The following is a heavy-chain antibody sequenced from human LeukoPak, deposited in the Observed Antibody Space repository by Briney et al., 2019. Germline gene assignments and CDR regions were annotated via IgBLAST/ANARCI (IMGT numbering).Heavy chain of an antibody. CDR3: ARDPHTGIVGPISYFDY. D-gene: IGHD1-26*01. CDR2: IRYVGSNK. J-gene: IGHJ4*02. CDR1: GFTFSSYG. Sequence: PAGSLTLSCPAAGFTFSSYGIHWVRQAPGKGLEWVAFIRYVGSNKYHADFVKGSFTIARGNSKNPVYLQMNSLRAEDTAVYYCARDPHTGIVGPISYFDYWGQGTLVTVSS. V-gene: IGHV3-30*02.